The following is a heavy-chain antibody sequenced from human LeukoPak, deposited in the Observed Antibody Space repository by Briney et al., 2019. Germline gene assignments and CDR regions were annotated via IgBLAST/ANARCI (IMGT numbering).Heavy chain of an antibody. D-gene: IGHD6-6*01. V-gene: IGHV3-23*01. CDR3: AKDRIAARLGNWFDP. CDR1: GFTFSSYA. Sequence: GGSLRLSCAASGFTFSSYAMSWVRQAPGKGLEWASAISGSGGSTYYADSVKGRFTISRDNSKNTLYLQMNSLRAEDTAVYYCAKDRIAARLGNWFDPWGQGTLVTVSS. J-gene: IGHJ5*02. CDR2: ISGSGGST.